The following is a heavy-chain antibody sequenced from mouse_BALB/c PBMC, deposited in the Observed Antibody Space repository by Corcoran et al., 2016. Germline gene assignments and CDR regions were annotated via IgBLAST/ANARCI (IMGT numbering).Heavy chain of an antibody. J-gene: IGHJ3*01. CDR2: INTYTGEP. CDR1: GYTFTNYG. Sequence: QIQLVQSGPELKKPGETVKISCKASGYTFTNYGMNWVKQAPGKCLKWMGWINTYTGEPTYADDFKGRFAFSLETSASTAYLQINNLKNEDMATYFCAREDAYWGQGTLVTVSA. V-gene: IGHV9-1*02. CDR3: AREDAY.